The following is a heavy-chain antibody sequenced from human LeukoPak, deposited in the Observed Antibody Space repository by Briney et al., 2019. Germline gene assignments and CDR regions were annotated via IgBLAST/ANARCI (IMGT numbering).Heavy chain of an antibody. CDR1: GGSISSGGYY. Sequence: MASETLSLTCTVSGGSISSGGYYWSWIRQHPGKGLEWIGYIYYSGSTYCNPSLKSRVTISVDTSKNQFSLKLSSVTAADTAVYYCARSHSSSSLLWGQGTLVTVSS. D-gene: IGHD6-6*01. CDR2: IYYSGST. CDR3: ARSHSSSSLL. J-gene: IGHJ4*02. V-gene: IGHV4-31*03.